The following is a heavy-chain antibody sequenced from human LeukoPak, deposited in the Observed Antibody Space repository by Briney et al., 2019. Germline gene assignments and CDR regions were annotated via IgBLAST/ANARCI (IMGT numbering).Heavy chain of an antibody. CDR2: ISSSSSTI. D-gene: IGHD6-19*01. CDR1: GFTFSSYS. CDR3: ARGAVAGKGGY. Sequence: GGSLRLSCAASGFTFSSYSMNWVRQAPGKGLEWVSYISSSSSTIYYADSVKGGFTISRDNAKNSLYLQMNSLRAEDTAVYYCARGAVAGKGGYWGQGTLVTVSS. V-gene: IGHV3-48*01. J-gene: IGHJ4*02.